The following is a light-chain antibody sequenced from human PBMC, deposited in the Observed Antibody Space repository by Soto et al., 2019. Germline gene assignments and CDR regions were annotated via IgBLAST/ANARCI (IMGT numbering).Light chain of an antibody. J-gene: IGLJ3*02. CDR3: QSYDSSLSGWV. CDR1: SSYIGAGYD. V-gene: IGLV1-40*01. CDR2: ANS. Sequence: QSVLTQPPSVSGAPGQRVTISCTGSSSYIGAGYDVHWYQQLPGTAPKLLNYANSNRPSGVPDRFSGSKSGTSASLAITGLQAEDEADYYCQSYDSSLSGWVFGGGTKLTVL.